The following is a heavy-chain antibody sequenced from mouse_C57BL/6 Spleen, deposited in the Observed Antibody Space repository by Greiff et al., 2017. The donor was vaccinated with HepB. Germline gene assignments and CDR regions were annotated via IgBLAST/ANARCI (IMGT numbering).Heavy chain of an antibody. CDR3: ARTTGFYAMDY. CDR2: IRNTANGYTT. Sequence: EVQLVESGGGLVQPGGSLSLSCAASGFTFTDYYMSWVRQPPGKALEWLGFIRNTANGYTTEYSASVKGRFTISRDNSQSILYLQMNALRAEDSATYYCARTTGFYAMDYWGQGTSVTVSS. V-gene: IGHV7-3*01. D-gene: IGHD5-5*01. CDR1: GFTFTDYY. J-gene: IGHJ4*01.